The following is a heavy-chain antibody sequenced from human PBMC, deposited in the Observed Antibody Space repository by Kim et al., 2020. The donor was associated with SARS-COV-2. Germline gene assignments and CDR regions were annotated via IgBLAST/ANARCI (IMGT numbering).Heavy chain of an antibody. CDR2: ISYIGTT. D-gene: IGHD1-26*01. CDR1: GGSISRLSHY. Sequence: SETLSLTCTVSGGSISRLSHYWGWIRQPPGKGLEWIGSISYIGTTYYNPSLKSRVTLSVDTSKNQFSLKMASVTAADTAVYYCAKDRWGLRRGSAPLYYFDYWGQGPLVAVSS. CDR3: AKDRWGLRRGSAPLYYFDY. J-gene: IGHJ4*02. V-gene: IGHV4-39*07.